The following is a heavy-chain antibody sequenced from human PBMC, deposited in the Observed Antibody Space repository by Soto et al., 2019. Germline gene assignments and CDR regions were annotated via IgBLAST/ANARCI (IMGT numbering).Heavy chain of an antibody. CDR2: ISDSGDRT. CDR3: AKDRGIIVKAGDAFDV. Sequence: EVQLMESGGGLVQPGGSLRLSCEASGFTVSMSAMNWVRQAPGKGLEWVSYISDSGDRTYYADSVKGRFTISRNRSKKTVSLQMNSLRAEDTAVYYCAKDRGIIVKAGDAFDVWGQGTMVTVSS. V-gene: IGHV3-23*01. D-gene: IGHD3-16*02. CDR1: GFTVSMSA. J-gene: IGHJ3*01.